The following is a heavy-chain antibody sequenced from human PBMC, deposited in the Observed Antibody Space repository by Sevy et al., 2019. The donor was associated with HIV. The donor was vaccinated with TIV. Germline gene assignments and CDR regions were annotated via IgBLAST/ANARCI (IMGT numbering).Heavy chain of an antibody. CDR1: GYTLTELS. J-gene: IGHJ4*02. CDR3: ATARSVATHFDY. D-gene: IGHD5-12*01. V-gene: IGHV1-24*01. Sequence: ASGKVSCKVSGYTLTELSMHWVRQAPGKGLEWMGGFDPEDGETIYAQKFQGRVTMTEDTSTDTAYMELSSLRSEDTAVYYCATARSVATHFDYWGQGTLVTVSS. CDR2: FDPEDGET.